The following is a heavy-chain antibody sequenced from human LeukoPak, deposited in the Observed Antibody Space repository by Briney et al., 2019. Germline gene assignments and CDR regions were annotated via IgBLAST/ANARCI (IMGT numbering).Heavy chain of an antibody. CDR3: ARKAGAFDI. D-gene: IGHD6-19*01. Sequence: SETLSLTCTVSGGPISSHYWSWIRQPPGKGLEWIGYIYYSGSTNYNPSLKSRVTISVDTSKNQFSLKLSSVTAADTAVYYCARKAGAFDIWGQGTIVTVTS. CDR1: GGPISSHY. V-gene: IGHV4-59*11. J-gene: IGHJ3*02. CDR2: IYYSGST.